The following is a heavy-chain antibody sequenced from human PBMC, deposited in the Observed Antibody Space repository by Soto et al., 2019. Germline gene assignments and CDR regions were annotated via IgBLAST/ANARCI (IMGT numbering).Heavy chain of an antibody. CDR2: ISGGGSGP. CDR3: AKDQSEVYTSSFNSPLEA. D-gene: IGHD6-19*01. Sequence: DVQLLESGGGLIQPGGTLRLSCAASGFTFSSSAMTWVRQAPGKGLEWVASISGGGSGPFYADSVRGRFTFSRNNFNNALYLQMTRLRPADTAVYYCAKDQSEVYTSSFNSPLEAWGQGTLVAVSS. V-gene: IGHV3-23*01. J-gene: IGHJ5*02. CDR1: GFTFSSSA.